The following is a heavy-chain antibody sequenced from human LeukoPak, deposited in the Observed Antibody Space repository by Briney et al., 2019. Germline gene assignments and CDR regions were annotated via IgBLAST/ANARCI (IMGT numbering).Heavy chain of an antibody. CDR2: ISSNGGST. D-gene: IGHD6-13*01. V-gene: IGHV3-64*01. Sequence: GGSLRLSCAASGFTFSSYAMHWVRQAPGKGLEYVSAISSNGGSTYYANSVKGRFTISRDNSKNTLYLQMGSLRAEDMAVYYCARSLGIAAAGTFAFDYWGQGTLVTVSS. J-gene: IGHJ4*02. CDR3: ARSLGIAAAGTFAFDY. CDR1: GFTFSSYA.